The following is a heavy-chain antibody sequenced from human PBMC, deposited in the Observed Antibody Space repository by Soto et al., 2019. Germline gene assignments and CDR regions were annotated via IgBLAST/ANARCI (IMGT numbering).Heavy chain of an antibody. V-gene: IGHV1-24*01. J-gene: IGHJ4*02. CDR3: ATVSPPLRYFDWLFDY. CDR1: GYTLTELS. D-gene: IGHD3-9*01. Sequence: ASVKVSCKVSGYTLTELSMHWVRQAPGKGLEWMGGFDPEDGETIYAQKFQGRVTMTEDTSTDTAYMELSSPRSEDTAVYYCATVSPPLRYFDWLFDYWGQGTLVTVSS. CDR2: FDPEDGET.